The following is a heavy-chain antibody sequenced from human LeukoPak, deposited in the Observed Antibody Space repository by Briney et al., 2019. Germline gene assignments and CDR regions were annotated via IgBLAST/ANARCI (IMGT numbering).Heavy chain of an antibody. D-gene: IGHD2-15*01. CDR3: AKGVVAATNAAYYGMDV. V-gene: IGHV3-30*18. Sequence: GGSLRLSCAASGFSFSNYGMHWVRQAPGKGLEWVAVISNDESDKYYADSVKGGFTISRDNSKNTLYLQMNSLRPEDTAVYYCAKGVVAATNAAYYGMDVWGQGTTVTVSS. J-gene: IGHJ6*02. CDR1: GFSFSNYG. CDR2: ISNDESDK.